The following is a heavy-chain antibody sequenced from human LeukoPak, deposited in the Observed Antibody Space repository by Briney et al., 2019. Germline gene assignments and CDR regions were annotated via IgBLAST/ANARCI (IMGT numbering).Heavy chain of an antibody. CDR1: GGSISSYY. Sequence: SETLSLTCTVSGGSISSYYWTWIRQPPGKGLEWIGYISYIGSTNYNPSLKSRVTISIDTSKNQFSPKLTSVTAADTAVYYCARDLVTVTKGFDIWGQGTMVSVSS. J-gene: IGHJ3*02. V-gene: IGHV4-59*01. CDR3: ARDLVTVTKGFDI. D-gene: IGHD4-17*01. CDR2: ISYIGST.